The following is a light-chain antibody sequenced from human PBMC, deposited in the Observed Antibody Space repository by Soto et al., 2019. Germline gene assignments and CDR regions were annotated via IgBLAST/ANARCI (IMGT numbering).Light chain of an antibody. J-gene: IGKJ1*01. CDR3: QHYNNWPRT. CDR1: QSVSSN. CDR2: GAS. V-gene: IGKV3-15*01. Sequence: EIVMTQSPATLSVSPGERATLSCRASQSVSSNLAWYQQKPGQAPRLLIYGASTRATGIPARFSGSGSGTXXXLTXXXLQSEDFAXYYCQHYNNWPRTFGQGTKVEIK.